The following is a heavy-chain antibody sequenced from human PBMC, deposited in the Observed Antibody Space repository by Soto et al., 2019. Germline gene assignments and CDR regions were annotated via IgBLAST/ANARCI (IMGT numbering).Heavy chain of an antibody. Sequence: QLQLQESGPGLVKPSETLSLTCTVSGGSISSSDSYWGWIRQPPGKGLEWIGTIYYTGTTYYNPSLKNRVTISVDTSRNQFSLKLSSVTAADTSVYYCASHGSGGPYHLRPFDYWGQGSLVTVSS. V-gene: IGHV4-39*01. D-gene: IGHD2-15*01. CDR3: ASHGSGGPYHLRPFDY. CDR1: GGSISSSDSY. J-gene: IGHJ4*02. CDR2: IYYTGTT.